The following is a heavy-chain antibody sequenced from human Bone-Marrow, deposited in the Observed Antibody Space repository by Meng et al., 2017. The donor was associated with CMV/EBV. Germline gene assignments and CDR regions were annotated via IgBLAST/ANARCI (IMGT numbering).Heavy chain of an antibody. CDR2: MNPNSGNT. D-gene: IGHD6-6*01. Sequence: ASVKVSCKASGYTFTSYDINWVRQATGQGLEWMGWMNPNSGNTGYAQKFQGRVTITADKSTSTAYMELSSLRSEDTAVYYCASSSSSGRGGAIYYYYGMDVWGQGTTVTVSS. CDR3: ASSSSSGRGGAIYYYYGMDV. J-gene: IGHJ6*02. CDR1: GYTFTSYD. V-gene: IGHV1-8*01.